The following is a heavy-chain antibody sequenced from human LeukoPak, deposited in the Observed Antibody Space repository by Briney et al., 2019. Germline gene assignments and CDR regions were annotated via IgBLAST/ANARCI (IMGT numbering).Heavy chain of an antibody. Sequence: GSSVKVSCKASGGTFSSYTISWVRQAPGQGLEWMGGIIPIFGTANCAQKFQGRVTITADESTSTAYMELRSLRSDDTAVYYCARVPCSSTSCYRSYYYYYMDVWGKGTTVTVSS. J-gene: IGHJ6*03. CDR3: ARVPCSSTSCYRSYYYYYMDV. V-gene: IGHV1-69*01. D-gene: IGHD2-2*02. CDR1: GGTFSSYT. CDR2: IIPIFGTA.